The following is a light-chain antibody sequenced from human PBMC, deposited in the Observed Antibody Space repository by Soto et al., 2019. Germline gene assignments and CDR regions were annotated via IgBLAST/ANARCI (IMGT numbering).Light chain of an antibody. J-gene: IGKJ3*01. CDR1: QSVSGNF. CDR2: GAS. V-gene: IGKV3-20*01. Sequence: ERVLAQSPCTRSWSPGERATLSCGASQSVSGNFLAWYQQKSGQPPRLVISGASRRAPGIPDRFSGSGYGTDFNLTISRLQPEDFAVYYCQQYGSSPFTFGPGTKVDIK. CDR3: QQYGSSPFT.